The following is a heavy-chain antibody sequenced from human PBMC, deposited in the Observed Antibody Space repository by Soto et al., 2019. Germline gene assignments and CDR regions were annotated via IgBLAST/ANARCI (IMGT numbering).Heavy chain of an antibody. V-gene: IGHV1-18*01. J-gene: IGHJ6*03. CDR1: DFSSLSYG. D-gene: IGHD5-12*01. CDR2: ISGPNGNT. CDR3: ARESGGATATLDYYYFYMDV. Sequence: QVQLVQSGAEVKKPGASVKVSCKASDFSSLSYGFSWVRQAPGEGLEWMGCISGPNGNTNYALKFQGRVTMTTDTSTSTGYMELRSLRFDDTAVYYCARESGGATATLDYYYFYMDVWGTGTTVTVSS.